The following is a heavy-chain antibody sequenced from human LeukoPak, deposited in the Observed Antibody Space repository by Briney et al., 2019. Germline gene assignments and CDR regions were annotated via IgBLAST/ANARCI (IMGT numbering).Heavy chain of an antibody. CDR3: ARVVVAVAGPYYYYYMDV. CDR1: GGSISSSSYY. D-gene: IGHD6-19*01. CDR2: IYYSGST. J-gene: IGHJ6*03. Sequence: SETLSLTCTVSGGSISSSSYYWGWIRQPPGKGLEWIGSIYYSGSTYYNPSLKSRVTISVDTSKNQFSLKLSSVTAADTAVYYCARVVVAVAGPYYYYYMDVWGKGTTVTVSS. V-gene: IGHV4-39*07.